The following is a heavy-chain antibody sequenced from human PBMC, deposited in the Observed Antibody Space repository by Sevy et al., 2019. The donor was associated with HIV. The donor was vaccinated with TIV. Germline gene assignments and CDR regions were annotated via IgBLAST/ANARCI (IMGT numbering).Heavy chain of an antibody. CDR1: GGSISSYY. V-gene: IGHV4-4*07. Sequence: SETLSLTCTVSGGSISSYYWSWIRQPAGKGLEWIGRIYTSGSTNYNPSLKSRVTMSVDTSKNQFSLKLSSVTAADTAVYYCARDYSSSWYIQGNAFDIWGQRTMVTVSS. D-gene: IGHD6-13*01. CDR3: ARDYSSSWYIQGNAFDI. J-gene: IGHJ3*02. CDR2: IYTSGST.